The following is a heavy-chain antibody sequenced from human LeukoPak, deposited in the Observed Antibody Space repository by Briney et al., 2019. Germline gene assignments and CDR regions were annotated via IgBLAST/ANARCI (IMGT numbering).Heavy chain of an antibody. CDR1: GFTFSDYS. V-gene: IGHV3-11*04. J-gene: IGHJ1*01. D-gene: IGHD2-2*01. CDR3: ARAGYCSTSRCYPPPEFFQH. CDR2: ISSSGSSV. Sequence: GGSLRLSCAASGFTFSDYSVNWIRQAPGKGLEWISHISSSGSSVYYADSVKGRFTISRDNARNSLYLQMNSLRAEDTAVYYCARAGYCSTSRCYPPPEFFQHWGQGTLVTVSS.